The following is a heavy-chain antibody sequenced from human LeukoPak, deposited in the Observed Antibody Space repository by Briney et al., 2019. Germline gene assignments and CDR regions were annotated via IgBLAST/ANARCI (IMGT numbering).Heavy chain of an antibody. V-gene: IGHV3-73*01. CDR1: GFTFSGSA. CDR3: TTDYADDVYGAFDI. D-gene: IGHD4-17*01. Sequence: GGSLRLPCAASGFTFSGSAMHWVRQTSGKGLEWVGRIRSKANSYATAYAASVEGRFTLSRDDSKNTAYLQMNSLKTEDTAAYSCTTDYADDVYGAFDIWGQGTMVTVSS. J-gene: IGHJ3*02. CDR2: IRSKANSYAT.